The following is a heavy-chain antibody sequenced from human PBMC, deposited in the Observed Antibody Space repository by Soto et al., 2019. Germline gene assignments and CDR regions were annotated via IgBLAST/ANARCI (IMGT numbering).Heavy chain of an antibody. CDR3: AKERGSQYRSSYFDY. V-gene: IGHV3-23*01. J-gene: IGHJ4*02. D-gene: IGHD6-6*01. CDR1: GFTFSSYA. Sequence: EVQLLESGGGLVQPGGSLRLSCAASGFTFSSYAMSWVRQAPGKGLEWVSAISGSGGSTYYADSVKGRFTISRDNSKNTLYLQMKRLRAEDTAVYYCAKERGSQYRSSYFDYLGQGALVTVSS. CDR2: ISGSGGST.